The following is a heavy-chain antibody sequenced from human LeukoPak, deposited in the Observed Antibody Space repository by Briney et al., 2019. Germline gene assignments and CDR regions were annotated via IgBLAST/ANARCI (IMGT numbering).Heavy chain of an antibody. D-gene: IGHD1-26*01. J-gene: IGHJ4*02. CDR1: GGSISSGSYY. CDR3: ARDLKLGVGYYFDY. V-gene: IGHV4-61*02. CDR2: IYTSGST. Sequence: PSETLSLTCTVSGGSISSGSYYWSWIRQPAGKGLEWIGRIYTSGSTNYNPSLKSRVTISVNTSKNQFSLKLSSVTAADTAVYYCARDLKLGVGYYFDYWGQGTLVTVSS.